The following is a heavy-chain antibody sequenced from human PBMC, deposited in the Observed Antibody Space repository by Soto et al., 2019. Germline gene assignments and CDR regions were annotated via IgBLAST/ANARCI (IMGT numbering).Heavy chain of an antibody. Sequence: GGSLRLSCTASGFTFSSYWMSWVRQAPGKGLEWVANIKQDGSEKYYVDSVKGRFTISRDNAKNTLYLQMNRLRAEDTAVYYCARGVPQQLVAVYYYYYGMDVWGQGTTVTVSS. D-gene: IGHD6-13*01. V-gene: IGHV3-7*05. J-gene: IGHJ6*02. CDR1: GFTFSSYW. CDR2: IKQDGSEK. CDR3: ARGVPQQLVAVYYYYYGMDV.